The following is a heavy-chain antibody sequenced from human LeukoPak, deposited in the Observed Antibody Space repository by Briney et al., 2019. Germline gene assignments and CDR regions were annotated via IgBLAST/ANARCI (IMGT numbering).Heavy chain of an antibody. CDR2: INPSGGST. J-gene: IGHJ6*02. Sequence: ASVKVSCKASGYTFTGYYMHWVRQAPGQGLEWMGLINPSGGSTSYAQKFQGRVTMTRDTSTSTVYMELSSLRSEDTAVYYCARTGYYYDSSGYSYYYGMDVWGQGATVTVSS. V-gene: IGHV1-46*01. D-gene: IGHD3-22*01. CDR1: GYTFTGYY. CDR3: ARTGYYYDSSGYSYYYGMDV.